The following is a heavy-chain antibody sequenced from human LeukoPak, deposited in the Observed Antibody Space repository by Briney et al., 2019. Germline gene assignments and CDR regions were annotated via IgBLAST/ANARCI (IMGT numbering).Heavy chain of an antibody. CDR1: GGSISSDGYY. Sequence: PSETLSLTCTVSGGSISSDGYYWSWIRQPPGKGLEWIGYIYYSGSTNYNPSLKSRVTISVDTSKNQFSLKLSSVTAADTAVYYCARSGGDYVDNAFDIWGQGTMVTVSS. CDR2: IYYSGST. J-gene: IGHJ3*02. CDR3: ARSGGDYVDNAFDI. D-gene: IGHD4-17*01. V-gene: IGHV4-61*08.